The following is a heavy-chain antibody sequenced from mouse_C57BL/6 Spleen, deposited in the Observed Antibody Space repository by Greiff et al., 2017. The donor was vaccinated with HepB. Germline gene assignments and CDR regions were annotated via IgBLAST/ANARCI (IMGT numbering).Heavy chain of an antibody. J-gene: IGHJ2*01. CDR1: GYTFTSYW. CDR3: ARGDGYYVYFDY. CDR2: IHPNSGST. Sequence: VQLQQSGAELVKPGASVKLSCKASGYTFTSYWMHWVKQRPGQGLEWIGMIHPNSGSTNYNEKFKSKATLTVDKSSSTAYMQLSSLTSEDSAVYYGARGDGYYVYFDYWGQGTTLTVAS. D-gene: IGHD2-3*01. V-gene: IGHV1-64*01.